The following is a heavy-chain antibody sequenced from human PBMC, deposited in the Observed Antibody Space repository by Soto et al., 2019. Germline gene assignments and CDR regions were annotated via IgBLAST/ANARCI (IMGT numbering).Heavy chain of an antibody. CDR3: ATWHLQEHAYDV. Sequence: GARRLSCAVSGLTVSGKKYVAWVRQAPGKGLEWVSGFYDLDGTYYADSLKGRFTTSGDSSRTIVYLQMNGLRPEDTAVYYCATWHLQEHAYDVWGQGTTVTVSS. J-gene: IGHJ3*01. CDR1: GLTVSGKKY. CDR2: FYDLDGT. V-gene: IGHV3-53*01. D-gene: IGHD4-4*01.